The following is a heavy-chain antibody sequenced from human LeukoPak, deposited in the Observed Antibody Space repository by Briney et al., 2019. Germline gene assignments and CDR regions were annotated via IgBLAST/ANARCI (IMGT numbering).Heavy chain of an antibody. V-gene: IGHV3-15*01. Sequence: GGSLRLSCAASGFTFSNAWMSWVRQAPGKGLEWVGRIKSETDGGTIDYAAPVKGRFTISRDDSKNTLYLQMNSLKTEDRAVYYCTTRYYYGSGSYYYYYGMDVWGKGTTVTVSS. D-gene: IGHD3-10*01. CDR3: TTRYYYGSGSYYYYYGMDV. CDR2: IKSETDGGTI. CDR1: GFTFSNAW. J-gene: IGHJ6*04.